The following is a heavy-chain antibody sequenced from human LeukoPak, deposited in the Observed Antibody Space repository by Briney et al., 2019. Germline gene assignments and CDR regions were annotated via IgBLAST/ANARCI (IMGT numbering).Heavy chain of an antibody. J-gene: IGHJ6*03. V-gene: IGHV4-59*01. CDR2: IYYSGST. Sequence: SETLSLTCTVSGGSISSYYWSWIRQPPGKGLEWIGYIYYSGSTNYNPSLKSRVTISVDTSKNQFSLKLSSVTAADTAVYYCASKYYDFWSGYGYYYMDVWGKGTTVTVSS. D-gene: IGHD3-3*01. CDR1: GGSISSYY. CDR3: ASKYYDFWSGYGYYYMDV.